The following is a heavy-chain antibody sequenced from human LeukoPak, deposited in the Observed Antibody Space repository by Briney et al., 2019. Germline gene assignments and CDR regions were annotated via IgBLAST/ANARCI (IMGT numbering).Heavy chain of an antibody. CDR3: TRLSHVAGAPKVSWFDP. CDR1: AYSISDGCV. CDR2: IYHSGTT. D-gene: IGHD1-26*01. Sequence: SETLSLTCTVSAYSISDGCVWGFIRQPPGKGLEWIASIYHSGTTYYNPSLRSRVTMSVDTSNNQFSLKLSSVTAADTAMYFCTRLSHVAGAPKVSWFDPWGQGTLVTVSS. V-gene: IGHV4-38-2*02. J-gene: IGHJ5*02.